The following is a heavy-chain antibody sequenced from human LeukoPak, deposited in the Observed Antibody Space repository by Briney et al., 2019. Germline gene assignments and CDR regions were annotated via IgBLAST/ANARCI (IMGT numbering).Heavy chain of an antibody. V-gene: IGHV4-30-4*01. CDR3: ARVLRFYFDTTGYYFDH. CDR2: MYYRGSA. Sequence: PSETLSLTCAVPGDSVSSVDYYWGWVRQSPGKGLQWIGYMYYRGSAYYSPSLESRLSISIDTSKNQFSLKLRSVTAADTAAYYCARVLRFYFDTTGYYFDHWGQGTLVTVSS. J-gene: IGHJ4*02. D-gene: IGHD3-22*01. CDR1: GDSVSSVDYY.